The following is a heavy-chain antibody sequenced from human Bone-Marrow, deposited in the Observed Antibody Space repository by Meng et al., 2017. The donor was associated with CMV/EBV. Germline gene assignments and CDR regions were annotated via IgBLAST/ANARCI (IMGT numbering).Heavy chain of an antibody. Sequence: GSLRLSCAVYGGSFNHYYWNWLRQPPGKGLEWIGEINHVGYTNSNPSLKSRVTISVDTSRSQFSLKMTSVTAADTAVYYGARGRNYGGTYFDYWGQGLVTVSS. D-gene: IGHD4-11*01. CDR3: ARGRNYGGTYFDY. J-gene: IGHJ4*02. V-gene: IGHV4-34*01. CDR1: GGSFNHYY. CDR2: INHVGYT.